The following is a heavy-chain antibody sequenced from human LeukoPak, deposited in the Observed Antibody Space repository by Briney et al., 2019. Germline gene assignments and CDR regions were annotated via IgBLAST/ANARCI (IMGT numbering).Heavy chain of an antibody. Sequence: SETLSLTCNVSGGSISTSSYYWGWIRQPPGKGLEWIGSVYFSGNTYYNPSLKGRVTISIDTSKNQFSLKLSSVTAADTAVYYCARRPAHFDYWGQGTLVTVSS. CDR2: VYFSGNT. CDR3: ARRPAHFDY. CDR1: GGSISTSSYY. J-gene: IGHJ4*02. D-gene: IGHD2-2*01. V-gene: IGHV4-39*07.